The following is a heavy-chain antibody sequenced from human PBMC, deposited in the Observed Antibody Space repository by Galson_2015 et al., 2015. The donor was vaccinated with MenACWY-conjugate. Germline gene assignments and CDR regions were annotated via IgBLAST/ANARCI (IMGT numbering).Heavy chain of an antibody. CDR1: GFTFSSYN. Sequence: SLRLSCAASGFTFSSYNMHWVRRAPGKGLQWVSSISSYSTYIYYEDSLKGRFTISRDNANNSLYLELNTLRAEDTAVYFCAREDPTWKFDLWGQGTPVTVSS. CDR2: ISSYSTYI. J-gene: IGHJ5*02. V-gene: IGHV3-21*01. D-gene: IGHD1-1*01. CDR3: AREDPTWKFDL.